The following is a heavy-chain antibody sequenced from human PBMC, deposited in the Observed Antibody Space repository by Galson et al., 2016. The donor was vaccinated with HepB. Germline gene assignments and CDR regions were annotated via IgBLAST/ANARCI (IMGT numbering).Heavy chain of an antibody. Sequence: SLRLSCAASGFTFDAYAMHWVRQAPGKGLEWVSGISWNSGNIGYADSVKGRFTISRDNAKNSLYLQMNSLRAEDTAVYFCAKEIRGYDFWSGYNVWDQGTTVKVS. CDR2: ISWNSGNI. CDR1: GFTFDAYA. J-gene: IGHJ6*02. V-gene: IGHV3-9*01. CDR3: AKEIRGYDFWSGYNV. D-gene: IGHD3/OR15-3a*01.